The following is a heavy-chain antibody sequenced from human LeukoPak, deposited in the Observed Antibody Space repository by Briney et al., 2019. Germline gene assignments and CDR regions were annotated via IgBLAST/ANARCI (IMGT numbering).Heavy chain of an antibody. D-gene: IGHD1-1*01. CDR3: ARDKRGGFDY. CDR1: GGSISSSSYY. CDR2: IYYSGST. V-gene: IGHV4-39*07. Sequence: SETLSLTCTVSGGSISSSSYYWGWIRQPPGKGLEWIGSIYYSGSTYYNPSLKSRVTISVDTSKNQLSLKLSSVTAADTAVYYCARDKRGGFDYWGQGTLVTVSS. J-gene: IGHJ4*02.